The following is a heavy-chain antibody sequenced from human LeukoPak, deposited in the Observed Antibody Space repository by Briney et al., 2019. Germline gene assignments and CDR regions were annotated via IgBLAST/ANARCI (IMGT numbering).Heavy chain of an antibody. CDR3: ARVAAAAYYDAFDI. D-gene: IGHD6-13*01. J-gene: IGHJ3*02. CDR2: ISYDGTNK. Sequence: GGSLRLSCAASGFTFSSYAMHWVRQAPGKGLEWVAVISYDGTNKYYSDSVKGRFTISRDNSKNTLYLQMNSLTPEDTAVYYCARVAAAAYYDAFDIWGQGTMVTVSS. CDR1: GFTFSSYA. V-gene: IGHV3-30*04.